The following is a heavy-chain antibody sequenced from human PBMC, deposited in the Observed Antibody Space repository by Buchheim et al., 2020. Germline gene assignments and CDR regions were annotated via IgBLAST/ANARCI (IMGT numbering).Heavy chain of an antibody. Sequence: QVQLVESGGGVVQPGRSLRLSCAASGFTFSSYAMHWVRQAPGKGLEWVAVISYDGSNKYYADYVKGRFTISRDNSKNTLYLQMNSLRAEDTAVYYCARALQYYYDSSGYEFDYWGQGTL. D-gene: IGHD3-22*01. CDR2: ISYDGSNK. J-gene: IGHJ4*02. CDR1: GFTFSSYA. V-gene: IGHV3-30-3*01. CDR3: ARALQYYYDSSGYEFDY.